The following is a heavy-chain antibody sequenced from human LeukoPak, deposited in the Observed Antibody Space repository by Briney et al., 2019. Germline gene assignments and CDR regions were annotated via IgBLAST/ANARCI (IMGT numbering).Heavy chain of an antibody. V-gene: IGHV1-69*06. CDR1: GGTFSSYA. D-gene: IGHD2-15*01. CDR2: IIPIFGTA. CDR3: ALRGEGYRSGGSCPPYYYYGMDV. Sequence: AASVKVSCKASGGTFSSYAISWVRQAPGQGLEWMGGIIPIFGTANYAQKFQGRVTITADKSTSTAYMELSSLRSEDTAVYYCALRGEGYRSGGSCPPYYYYGMDVWGKGTTVTVSS. J-gene: IGHJ6*04.